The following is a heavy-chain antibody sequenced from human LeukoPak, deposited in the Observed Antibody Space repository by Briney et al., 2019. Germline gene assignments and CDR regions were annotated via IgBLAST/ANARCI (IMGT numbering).Heavy chain of an antibody. V-gene: IGHV1-2*02. CDR3: AKDAYSGFSSSYNMDS. Sequence: GAAVKVSCKASGYTVTGHYLHWVRQAPGQGLEWMGWINPNSGVTNYAQKFQGRFTMTRDTSINTAYMELHSLTSDDTAMYYCAKDAYSGFSSSYNMDSWGQGTLVTVSS. CDR2: INPNSGVT. D-gene: IGHD5-18*01. J-gene: IGHJ4*02. CDR1: GYTVTGHY.